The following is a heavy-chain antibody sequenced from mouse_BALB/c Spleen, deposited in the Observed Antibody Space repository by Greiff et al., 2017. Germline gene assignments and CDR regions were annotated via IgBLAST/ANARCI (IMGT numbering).Heavy chain of an antibody. D-gene: IGHD2-14*01. CDR1: GYAFSSSW. CDR2: IYPGDGDT. J-gene: IGHJ3*01. V-gene: IGHV1-82*01. CDR3: ASPEDHRPFAY. Sequence: VQLQQSGPELVKPGASVKISCKASGYAFSSSWMNWVKQRPGQGLEWIGRIYPGDGDTNYNGKFKGKATLTADKSSSTAYMQLSSLTSVDSAVYFCASPEDHRPFAYWGQGTLVTVSA.